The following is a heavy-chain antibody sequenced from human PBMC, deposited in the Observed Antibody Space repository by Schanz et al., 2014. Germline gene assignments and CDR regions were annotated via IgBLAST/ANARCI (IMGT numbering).Heavy chain of an antibody. V-gene: IGHV3-30*04. CDR1: GFTFSAYA. CDR3: IRGDIMVVPVAHF. Sequence: QVQLVESGGGVVPPGRSLRLSCAASGFTFSAYAIHWVRQAPGKGLDWVAVISYDGSNKYYADSVKGRFTISRDNSKNTLYLQMNSLRAEDTAVYYCIRGDIMVVPVAHFWGQGILVTVSS. D-gene: IGHD2-2*01. CDR2: ISYDGSNK. J-gene: IGHJ4*02.